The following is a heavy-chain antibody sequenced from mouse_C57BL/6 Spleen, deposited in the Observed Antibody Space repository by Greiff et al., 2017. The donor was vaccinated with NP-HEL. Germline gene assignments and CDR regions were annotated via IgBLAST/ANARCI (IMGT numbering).Heavy chain of an antibody. CDR1: GFTFSSYG. Sequence: EVKLVESGGDLVKPGGSLELSCAASGFTFSSYGMSWVRQTPDKRLEWVATISSGGSYTYYPDSVKGRFTISRDNAKNPLYLQMSSLKSEDTAMYYCARQGIYYDYDEGYFDVWGTGTTVTVSS. CDR2: ISSGGSYT. D-gene: IGHD2-4*01. CDR3: ARQGIYYDYDEGYFDV. V-gene: IGHV5-6*01. J-gene: IGHJ1*03.